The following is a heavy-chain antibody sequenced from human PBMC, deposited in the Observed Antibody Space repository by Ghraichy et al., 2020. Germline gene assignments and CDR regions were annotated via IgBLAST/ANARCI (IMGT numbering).Heavy chain of an antibody. CDR3: TTSIYSYTYGRY. CDR1: GFTFSNAW. D-gene: IGHD5-18*01. Sequence: GALRLSCAASGFTFSNAWMSWVRQAPGKGLEWVGRIKSETDGGTDYAAPVKGRFTISRDDSKNTLYLQMNSLKTEDTAVYYCTTSIYSYTYGRYWGQGTLVIVSS. V-gene: IGHV3-15*01. J-gene: IGHJ4*02. CDR2: IKSETDGGT.